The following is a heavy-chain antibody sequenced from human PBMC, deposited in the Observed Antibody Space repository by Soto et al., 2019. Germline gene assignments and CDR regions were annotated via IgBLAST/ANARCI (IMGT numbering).Heavy chain of an antibody. CDR1: GFSLSTSGVG. CDR3: ARSLVVVAATIKSPRDRSWFDP. D-gene: IGHD2-15*01. J-gene: IGHJ5*02. V-gene: IGHV2-5*01. CDR2: IYWNDDK. Sequence: SGPTLVNPTRTRTLTWTFSGFSLSTSGVGVGWIRQPPGKALEWLALIYWNDDKRYSPSLKSRLTITKDTSKNQVVLTMTNMDPVDTATYYCARSLVVVAATIKSPRDRSWFDPWGQGTLVTVSS.